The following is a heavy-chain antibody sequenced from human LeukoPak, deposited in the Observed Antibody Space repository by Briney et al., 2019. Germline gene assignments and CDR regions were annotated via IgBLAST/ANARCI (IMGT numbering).Heavy chain of an antibody. CDR1: GFTFDDYG. D-gene: IGHD2-21*02. Sequence: GGSLRLSCAASGFTFDDYGMSWVRQAPGKGVEWVSDINWNGGSTGYADSVKGRFTISRDSAKNSLYLQMNSLRAEDTALYYCARDRESCGGDCYSSNDAFDIWGQGTMVTVSS. CDR2: INWNGGST. V-gene: IGHV3-20*04. CDR3: ARDRESCGGDCYSSNDAFDI. J-gene: IGHJ3*02.